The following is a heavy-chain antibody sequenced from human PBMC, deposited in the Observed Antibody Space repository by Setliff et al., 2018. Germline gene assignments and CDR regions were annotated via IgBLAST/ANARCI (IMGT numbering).Heavy chain of an antibody. CDR2: ISSSSSYI. CDR3: ARDASDYYDQYGMDV. D-gene: IGHD2-2*01. J-gene: IGHJ6*02. V-gene: IGHV3-21*01. Sequence: GGSLRLSCAASGFTFSSYSMNWVRQAPGKGLEWVSSISSSSSYIYYADSVKGRFTISRDNDKNSLYLQMNSLRAEDTAVYYCARDASDYYDQYGMDVWGQGTTVTVSS. CDR1: GFTFSSYS.